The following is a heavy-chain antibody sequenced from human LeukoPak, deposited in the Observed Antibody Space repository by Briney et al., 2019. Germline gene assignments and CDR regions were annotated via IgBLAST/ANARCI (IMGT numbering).Heavy chain of an antibody. J-gene: IGHJ4*02. D-gene: IGHD2-2*01. CDR2: MNPNSGNT. V-gene: IGHV1-8*01. CDR3: ARTTIPSRSFDY. Sequence: ASVKVSCKASGYTFTSYDINWVRQATGQGPEWMGWMNPNSGNTGYAQKLQGRVTMTKDTSTSTAYMELRSLRSDDTAVYFCARTTIPSRSFDYWGQGTLVTVSS. CDR1: GYTFTSYD.